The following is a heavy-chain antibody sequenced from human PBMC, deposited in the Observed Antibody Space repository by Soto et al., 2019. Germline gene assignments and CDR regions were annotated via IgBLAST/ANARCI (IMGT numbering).Heavy chain of an antibody. J-gene: IGHJ4*02. V-gene: IGHV5-51*01. CDR2: IFPGDSET. Sequence: PGESLKISCKVSGYSFSTYWIGWLRQSTGKGLEWMGLIFPGDSETTYSPSFQGHVSISADTSISTAYLQWNSLKTSDSAIYYCARKGPGSYWGQGTQGTVSS. CDR1: GYSFSTYW. CDR3: ARKGPGSY. D-gene: IGHD2-15*01.